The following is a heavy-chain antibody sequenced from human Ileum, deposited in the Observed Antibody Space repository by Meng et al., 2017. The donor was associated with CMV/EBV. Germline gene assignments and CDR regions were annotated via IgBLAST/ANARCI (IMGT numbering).Heavy chain of an antibody. Sequence: QVHLQQWGSGLLKPSEPLTLTCAVYGESFSHYYWTWIRQPPGKGLEWIGEIYRDGTTNYDPSLKSRVSISEDTSKNQFSLKLTSVTAADTAIYYCVQMPTNRRLYFDYWGQGILVTVSS. V-gene: IGHV4-34*07. J-gene: IGHJ4*02. CDR3: VQMPTNRRLYFDY. CDR1: GESFSHYY. D-gene: IGHD5-24*01. CDR2: IYRDGTT.